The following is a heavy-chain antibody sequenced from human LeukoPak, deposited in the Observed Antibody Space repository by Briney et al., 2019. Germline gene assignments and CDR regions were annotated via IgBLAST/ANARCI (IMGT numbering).Heavy chain of an antibody. J-gene: IGHJ3*02. Sequence: ASVKVSCKASGYTFTKYYIHWVRQAPGQGLEWMGLINPGGDNTNYTQNFQGRVTMTRDTSTSTVYMELSSLRSEDTAIYYCARIRDGYNDAYDIWGQGTVVTVPS. CDR1: GYTFTKYY. V-gene: IGHV1-46*01. CDR2: INPGGDNT. D-gene: IGHD5-24*01. CDR3: ARIRDGYNDAYDI.